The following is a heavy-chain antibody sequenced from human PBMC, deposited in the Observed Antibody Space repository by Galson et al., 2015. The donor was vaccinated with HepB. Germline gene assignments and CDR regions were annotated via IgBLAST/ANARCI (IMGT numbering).Heavy chain of an antibody. J-gene: IGHJ3*02. CDR3: ARGIYCSGGRCYSKIIAFDI. Sequence: SETLSLTCTVSGGSISSYYWSWNRQPPGKGLELIGYIYYSGSTNYKPSLKSRVTISVDTSKNQFSLKLSSVTAADTAAYYCARGIYCSGGRCYSKIIAFDIWGQGRMVTVSS. CDR2: IYYSGST. CDR1: GGSISSYY. V-gene: IGHV4-59*01. D-gene: IGHD2-15*01.